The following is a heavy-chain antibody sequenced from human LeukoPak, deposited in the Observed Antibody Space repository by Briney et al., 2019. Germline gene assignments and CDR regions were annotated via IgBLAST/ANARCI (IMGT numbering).Heavy chain of an antibody. V-gene: IGHV4-59*01. CDR1: GGSISSYY. D-gene: IGHD5-12*01. CDR2: IHYSGST. J-gene: IGHJ4*02. Sequence: PSETLSLTCTVSGGSISSYYWSWIRQPPGKGLEWIGYIHYSGSTNYKPSLNSRVTISVDTSKNQFSLKLSSVTAADTAMYYCAGGSGYDSFDYWGQGTLVTVSS. CDR3: AGGSGYDSFDY.